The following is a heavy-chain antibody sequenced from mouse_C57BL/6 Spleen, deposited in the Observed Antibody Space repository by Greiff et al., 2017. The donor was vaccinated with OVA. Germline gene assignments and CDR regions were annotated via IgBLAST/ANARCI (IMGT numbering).Heavy chain of an antibody. Sequence: EVQLQQSGPELVKPGASVKISCKASGYTFTDYYMNWVKQSHGKSLEWIGDINPNNGGTSYNQKFKGKATLTVDKSSSTAYMELRSLTSEDSAVYYCARDDFRAWFADWGQGTLVTVSA. V-gene: IGHV1-26*01. D-gene: IGHD2-4*01. CDR2: INPNNGGT. CDR3: ARDDFRAWFAD. J-gene: IGHJ3*01. CDR1: GYTFTDYY.